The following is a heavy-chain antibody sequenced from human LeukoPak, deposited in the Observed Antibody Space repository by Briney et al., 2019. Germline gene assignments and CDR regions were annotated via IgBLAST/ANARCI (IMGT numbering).Heavy chain of an antibody. CDR3: AKHRRSSLVTTYFDA. CDR2: IKQDGSEK. CDR1: GFTFSSYW. V-gene: IGHV3-7*03. Sequence: GGSLRLSCAASGFTFSSYWMSWVRQAPGKGLEWVANIKQDGSEKYYVDSVKGRFTISRDNAKNSLYLQLNSLRLNDTAIFYCAKHRRSSLVTTYFDAWGQGILVAVSS. J-gene: IGHJ4*02. D-gene: IGHD2-21*02.